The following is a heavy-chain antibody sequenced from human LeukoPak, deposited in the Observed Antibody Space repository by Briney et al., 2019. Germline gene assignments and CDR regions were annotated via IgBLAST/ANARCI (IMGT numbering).Heavy chain of an antibody. V-gene: IGHV3-23*01. D-gene: IGHD3-3*01. J-gene: IGHJ5*02. CDR3: ARAVDFWSGYPQPNWFDP. CDR1: GFTFSSCA. Sequence: PGGSLRLSCAASGFTFSSCAMSWVRQAPGKGLEWVSAISDSGGSTYNADSVKGRFTISRDNSENTLYLQMNSLRAEDTAVYYCARAVDFWSGYPQPNWFDPCGQGTLVTVSS. CDR2: ISDSGGST.